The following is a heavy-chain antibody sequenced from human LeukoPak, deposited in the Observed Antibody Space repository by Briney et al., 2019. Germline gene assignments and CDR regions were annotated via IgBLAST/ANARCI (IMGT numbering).Heavy chain of an antibody. Sequence: SETLSLTCTVSGGTFSTSSYYWGWIRQPPGKGLEWIGGIYYTGSTYFNPSLKSRVTISVDTSKNQFSLKLSSVTAADTAVYYCARRSAVAGSFDYWGQGTLVTVSS. CDR1: GGTFSTSSYY. J-gene: IGHJ4*02. CDR2: IYYTGST. V-gene: IGHV4-39*01. CDR3: ARRSAVAGSFDY. D-gene: IGHD6-19*01.